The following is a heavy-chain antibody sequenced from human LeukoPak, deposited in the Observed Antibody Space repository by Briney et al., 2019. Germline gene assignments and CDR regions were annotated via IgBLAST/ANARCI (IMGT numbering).Heavy chain of an antibody. V-gene: IGHV1-2*06. Sequence: ASVKVSCKASGYTFTGYYMHWVRQAPGQGLEWMGRINPNSGGTNYAQKFQGRVTMTRDTSISTAYMELSRLRSDDTAVYYCARDISYDILTGYYHYWGQGTLATVSS. J-gene: IGHJ4*02. CDR3: ARDISYDILTGYYHY. CDR2: INPNSGGT. CDR1: GYTFTGYY. D-gene: IGHD3-9*01.